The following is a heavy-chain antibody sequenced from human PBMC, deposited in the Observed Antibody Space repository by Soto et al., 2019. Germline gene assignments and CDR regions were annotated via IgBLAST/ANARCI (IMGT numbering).Heavy chain of an antibody. V-gene: IGHV4-34*01. CDR2: INHSGST. Sequence: PSETLSLTCAVYGGSFSGYYWSWIRQPPGKGLEWIGEINHSGSTNYNPSLKSRVTISVDTSKNQFSLKLSSVAAADTAVYYCARGSRSGGLIYWFDPWGQGTLVTV. D-gene: IGHD2-15*01. CDR1: GGSFSGYY. CDR3: ARGSRSGGLIYWFDP. J-gene: IGHJ5*02.